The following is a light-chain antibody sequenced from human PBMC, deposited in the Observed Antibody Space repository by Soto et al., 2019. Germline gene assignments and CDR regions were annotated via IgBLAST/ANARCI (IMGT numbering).Light chain of an antibody. CDR3: QQYGSSYPWT. CDR2: GAS. J-gene: IGKJ1*01. Sequence: IVLTQSPGTLSLSPGERATLSCRASQSVGSNYLAWYQQKPGQAPRLLIYGASSRATGIPDRFSGSGSGTDFTLTIRRLEPEDFAVYYCQQYGSSYPWTFGQGTK. CDR1: QSVGSNY. V-gene: IGKV3-20*01.